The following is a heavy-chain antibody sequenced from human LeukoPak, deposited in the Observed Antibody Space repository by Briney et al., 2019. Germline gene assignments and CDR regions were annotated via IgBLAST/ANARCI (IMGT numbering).Heavy chain of an antibody. CDR3: ATGLGREGAFDI. D-gene: IGHD7-27*01. V-gene: IGHV1-69*13. J-gene: IGHJ3*02. CDR2: IIPIFGTA. Sequence: ASVKVSCKAFGYTFIDYYIHWVRQAPGQGLEWMGGIIPIFGTANYAQKFQGRVTITADESTSTAYMELSSLRSEDTAVYYCATGLGREGAFDIWGQGTMVTVSS. CDR1: GYTFIDYY.